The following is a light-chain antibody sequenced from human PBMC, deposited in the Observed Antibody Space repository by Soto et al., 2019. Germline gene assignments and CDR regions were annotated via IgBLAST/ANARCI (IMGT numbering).Light chain of an antibody. Sequence: EIVMTQSPASLSVTPGERATLSCRAGQGVTTNFAWYQQKSGQSPRLLIYDVSTRATGVPARFSGTGSETDFTLTISGLQSEDSAVYFCQQYNNWPFSFGQRTR. CDR1: QGVTTN. J-gene: IGKJ5*01. V-gene: IGKV3-15*01. CDR3: QQYNNWPFS. CDR2: DVS.